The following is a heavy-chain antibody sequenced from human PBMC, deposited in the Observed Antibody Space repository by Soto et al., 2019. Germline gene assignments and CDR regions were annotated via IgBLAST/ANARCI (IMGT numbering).Heavy chain of an antibody. CDR3: AKDWGTEGYSVRAFDI. CDR1: GFTFSSHA. J-gene: IGHJ3*02. D-gene: IGHD2-15*01. CDR2: LSGSGGDI. Sequence: EVQLLESGGGLVQPGGSLRLSCAASGFTFSSHAMNWVRQAPGKGVEWVSVLSGSGGDIDYAGSVKGRFTISRDNSKNILYLQMDSLRAEDTAVYYCAKDWGTEGYSVRAFDIWGQGTVVTVS. V-gene: IGHV3-23*01.